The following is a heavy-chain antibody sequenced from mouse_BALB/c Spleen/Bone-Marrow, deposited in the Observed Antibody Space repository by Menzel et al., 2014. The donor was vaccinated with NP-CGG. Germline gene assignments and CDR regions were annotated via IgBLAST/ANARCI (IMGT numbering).Heavy chain of an antibody. V-gene: IGHV3-8*02. CDR1: DDSITSSY. J-gene: IGHJ2*01. Sequence: EVQLQQSGPSLVKPSQTLSLTCSVTDDSITSSYWNWIRKFPGNKLEYMGYISYSGNAYYNPSLKSRISLTRDTSKNQYYLQLNSVTTEDTATYFCARGNGYHFDYWGQGTTLTVSS. CDR2: ISYSGNA. D-gene: IGHD1-2*01. CDR3: ARGNGYHFDY.